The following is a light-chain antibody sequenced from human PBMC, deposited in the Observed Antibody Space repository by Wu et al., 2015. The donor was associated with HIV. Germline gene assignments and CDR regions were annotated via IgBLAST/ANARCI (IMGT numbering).Light chain of an antibody. J-gene: IGKJ1*01. CDR2: GAS. Sequence: EIVLTQSPGTLSLSPGERATLSCRASQSVSSNFLAWYQHRPGQAPRLLIYGASNRATGIPDRFSGSGSGTDFTLTISRLEPEDSAMYYCHHYDGAPWTFGQGTKVEI. CDR1: QSVSSNF. CDR3: HHYDGAPWT. V-gene: IGKV3-20*01.